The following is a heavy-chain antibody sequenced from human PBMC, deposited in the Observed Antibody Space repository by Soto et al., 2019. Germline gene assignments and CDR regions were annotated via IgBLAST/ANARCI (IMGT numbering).Heavy chain of an antibody. CDR3: ARDGLPLDYYDSSGLDY. D-gene: IGHD3-22*01. CDR2: INPSGGST. Sequence: ASVKVSCKASGYTFTSYYMHWVRQAPGQGLEWMGIINPSGGSTSYAQKFQGRVTMTRDTSTSTVYMELSSLRSEDTAVYYCARDGLPLDYYDSSGLDYWGQGTLVTVSS. J-gene: IGHJ4*02. CDR1: GYTFTSYY. V-gene: IGHV1-46*01.